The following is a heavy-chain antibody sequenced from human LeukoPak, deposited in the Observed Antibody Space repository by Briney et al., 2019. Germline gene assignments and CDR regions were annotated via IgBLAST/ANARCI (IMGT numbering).Heavy chain of an antibody. J-gene: IGHJ3*02. D-gene: IGHD2-15*01. CDR3: VRGNYDTRGYSNATHI. V-gene: IGHV4-59*01. CDR1: GASIGSSY. CDR2: IYYNGNT. Sequence: PSETLSLTCIVSGASIGSSYWSWVRQPPGKRLEWIGFIYYNGNTNSNPSLKSRVTISADTSKNQFSLKLSSVTAADTAVYYCVRGNYDTRGYSNATHIWGQGAMVTVSS.